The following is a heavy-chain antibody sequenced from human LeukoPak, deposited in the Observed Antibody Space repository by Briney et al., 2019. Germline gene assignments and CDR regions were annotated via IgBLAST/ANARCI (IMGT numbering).Heavy chain of an antibody. J-gene: IGHJ4*02. V-gene: IGHV3-23*01. Sequence: HSGGSLRLSCAASGFTFSSYAMSWVRQAPGKGLEWVSAISGSGGSTYYADSVKGRFTISRDNSKNTLYLQMNSLRAEDTAVYYCAKICSGGSCYPHPFYYWGQGTLVTVSS. CDR3: AKICSGGSCYPHPFYY. CDR2: ISGSGGST. CDR1: GFTFSSYA. D-gene: IGHD2-15*01.